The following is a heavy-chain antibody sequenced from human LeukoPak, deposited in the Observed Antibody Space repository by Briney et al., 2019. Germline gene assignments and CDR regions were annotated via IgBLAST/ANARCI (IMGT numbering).Heavy chain of an antibody. D-gene: IGHD1-1*01. Sequence: EASVKVSCKASGYTFTGYYTHWVRQAPGQGLEWMGWINPNSGGTNYAQKFQGRVTMTRDTSISTAYMELSRLRSDDTAVYYCARSRSGGKNWFDPGGQGTLVTVSS. J-gene: IGHJ5*02. CDR2: INPNSGGT. CDR1: GYTFTGYY. CDR3: ARSRSGGKNWFDP. V-gene: IGHV1-2*02.